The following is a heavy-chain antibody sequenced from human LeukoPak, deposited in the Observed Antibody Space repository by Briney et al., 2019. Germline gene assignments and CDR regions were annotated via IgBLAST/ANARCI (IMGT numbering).Heavy chain of an antibody. J-gene: IGHJ6*02. CDR1: GYTVTTYY. V-gene: IGHV1-46*01. CDR3: ASVYKNGMDV. Sequence: EASVKVSCKASGYTVTTYYMHWVRQAPGQGLEWMGILNPSGGSSSYAQKFQGRATLTRATSTSTVYMELSSLRSEDTAVYYCASVYKNGMDVWGQGTTVTVSS. D-gene: IGHD5-24*01. CDR2: LNPSGGSS.